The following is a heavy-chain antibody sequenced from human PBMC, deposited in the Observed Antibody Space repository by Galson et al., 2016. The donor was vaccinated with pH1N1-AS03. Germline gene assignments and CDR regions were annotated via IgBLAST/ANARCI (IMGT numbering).Heavy chain of an antibody. D-gene: IGHD2-15*01. V-gene: IGHV5-51*01. CDR3: TPSRYCSGGTWQHELDH. CDR1: GYNFGNFW. CDR2: IYPGDSDA. Sequence: QSGAEVKKPGESLKISCKGSGYNFGNFWIGWVRQKPGKGLEWMGIIYPGDSDARYSPPFQGQVTFSADKSINTAYLQWSGLKASDTAMYYCTPSRYCSGGTWQHELDHWGQGTLVTVSS. J-gene: IGHJ4*01.